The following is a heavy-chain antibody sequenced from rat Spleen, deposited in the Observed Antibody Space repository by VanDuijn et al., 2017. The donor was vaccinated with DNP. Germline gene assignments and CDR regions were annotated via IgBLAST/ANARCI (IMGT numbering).Heavy chain of an antibody. Sequence: EVQLVESGGGPVQPGRSLKLSCVASGFIFSNYWMTWIRQAPGKGLGWVVSITNTGGRTYYQDSVKGRFTISRDNAESTLHLQMNSLRSEDRATYYCAKGPNYGGWSDYFDYWGQGVMVTVSS. V-gene: IGHV5-31*01. CDR2: ITNTGGRT. CDR3: AKGPNYGGWSDYFDY. CDR1: GFIFSNYW. J-gene: IGHJ2*01. D-gene: IGHD1-11*01.